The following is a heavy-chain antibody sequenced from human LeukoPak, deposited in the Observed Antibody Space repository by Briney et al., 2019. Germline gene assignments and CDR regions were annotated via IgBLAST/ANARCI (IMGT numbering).Heavy chain of an antibody. Sequence: VASVKVSCEASGYTFTSYGISWVRQAPGQGLEWMGWINTNTGNPTYAQGFTGRFVFSLDTSVNTAYLQISSLKAEDTAVYYCARVRSYGSGSYGDYWGQGTLVTVSS. D-gene: IGHD3-10*01. V-gene: IGHV7-4-1*02. CDR3: ARVRSYGSGSYGDY. J-gene: IGHJ4*02. CDR1: GYTFTSYG. CDR2: INTNTGNP.